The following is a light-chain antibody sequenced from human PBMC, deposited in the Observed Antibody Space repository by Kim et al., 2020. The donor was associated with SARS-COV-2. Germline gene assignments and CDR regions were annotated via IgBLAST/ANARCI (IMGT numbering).Light chain of an antibody. Sequence: ASVGDRVPFTCRASQGISNYLAWYQQKPGKVPILLIYAASTLQSGVPSRFSGSGSGTDFTLTISSLQPEDIATYYCQKSDSAPWTFGQGTKVDIK. J-gene: IGKJ1*01. CDR2: AAS. V-gene: IGKV1-27*01. CDR3: QKSDSAPWT. CDR1: QGISNY.